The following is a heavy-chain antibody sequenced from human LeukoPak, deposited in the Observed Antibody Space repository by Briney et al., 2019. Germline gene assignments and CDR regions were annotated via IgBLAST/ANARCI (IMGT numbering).Heavy chain of an antibody. CDR1: GFTFSSYD. D-gene: IGHD3-9*01. Sequence: PGGSLRLSCAASGFTFSSYDMHWVRQATGKGLEWVSAIGTAGDTYYPGSVKGRFTISRENAKNSLYLQMNSLRAGDTAVYYCARGDILTGFDPWGQGTLVTVSS. J-gene: IGHJ5*02. CDR2: IGTAGDT. CDR3: ARGDILTGFDP. V-gene: IGHV3-13*01.